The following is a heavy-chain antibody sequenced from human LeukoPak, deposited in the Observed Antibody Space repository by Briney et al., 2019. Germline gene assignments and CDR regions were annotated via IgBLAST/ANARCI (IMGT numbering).Heavy chain of an antibody. V-gene: IGHV3-30*18. CDR2: ISYDESRI. J-gene: IGHJ3*02. D-gene: IGHD3-22*01. CDR3: AKLRRRYHESSAFDT. CDR1: GFTFSTHG. Sequence: PGGSLRLSCAASGFTFSTHGMHWVRQAPGKGLEWVAIISYDESRIYYVDSVRGLFTISRNNSKNTLYLQMNSLRTKDTAVYYCAKLRRRYHESSAFDTWGQGTMASVSS.